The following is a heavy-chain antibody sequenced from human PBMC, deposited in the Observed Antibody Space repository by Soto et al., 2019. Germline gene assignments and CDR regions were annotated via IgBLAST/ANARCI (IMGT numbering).Heavy chain of an antibody. CDR1: GFTFSSYG. Sequence: GGSLRLSCAASGFTFSSYGMHWVRQAPGKGLEWVAVISYDGSNKYYADSVKGRFTISRDNSKNTLYLQMNSLRAEDTAVYYCAKFSATVVTPNYFDYWGQGTPVTV. CDR2: ISYDGSNK. D-gene: IGHD4-17*01. CDR3: AKFSATVVTPNYFDY. J-gene: IGHJ4*02. V-gene: IGHV3-30*18.